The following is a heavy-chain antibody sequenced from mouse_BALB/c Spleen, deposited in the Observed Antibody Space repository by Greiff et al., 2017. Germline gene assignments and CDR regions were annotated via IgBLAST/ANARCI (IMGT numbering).Heavy chain of an antibody. CDR1: GFNIKDTY. CDR2: IDPANGNT. Sequence: EVQLQQSGAELVKPGASVKLSCTASGFNIKDTYMHWVKQRPEQGLEWIGRIDPANGNTKYDPKFQGKATITADTSSNTAYLQLSSLTSEDTAVYYCVYGNYWFAYWGQGTLVTVSA. CDR3: VYGNYWFAY. J-gene: IGHJ3*01. D-gene: IGHD2-10*02. V-gene: IGHV14-3*02.